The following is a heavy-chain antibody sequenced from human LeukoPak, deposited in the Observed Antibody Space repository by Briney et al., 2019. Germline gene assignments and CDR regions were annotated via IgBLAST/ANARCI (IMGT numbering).Heavy chain of an antibody. V-gene: IGHV4-59*08. Sequence: PSETLSLTCTVSGGSISSYYWSWIRQPPGKGLEWIGYIYYSGSTNYNPSLKSRVSISVDTSKNQFSLELSSVTAADTAVYYCARHGIAADFDYWGQGTLVTVSS. J-gene: IGHJ4*02. D-gene: IGHD6-6*01. CDR1: GGSISSYY. CDR2: IYYSGST. CDR3: ARHGIAADFDY.